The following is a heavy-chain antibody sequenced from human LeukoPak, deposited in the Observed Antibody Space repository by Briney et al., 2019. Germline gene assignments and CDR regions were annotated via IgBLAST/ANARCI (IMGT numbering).Heavy chain of an antibody. J-gene: IGHJ6*02. D-gene: IGHD3-22*01. Sequence: SETLSLTCTVSGGSISSYYWSWIRQPPGKGLEWIGYIYYSGSTNYNPSLRSRVTISVDTSKNHFSLKLSSVTAADTAVYYCARQIGYYYGMDVWGQGTTVTVSS. CDR2: IYYSGST. CDR1: GGSISSYY. V-gene: IGHV4-59*08. CDR3: ARQIGYYYGMDV.